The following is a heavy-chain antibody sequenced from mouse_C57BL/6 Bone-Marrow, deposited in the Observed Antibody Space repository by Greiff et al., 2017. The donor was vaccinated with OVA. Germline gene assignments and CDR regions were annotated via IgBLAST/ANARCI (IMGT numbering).Heavy chain of an antibody. Sequence: VKQRPGQGLEWIGRIHPSDSDTNYNQKFKGKATLTVDKSSSTAYMQLSSLTSEDSAVYYCAIWTVGPWFAYWGQGTLVTVSA. CDR3: AIWTVGPWFAY. D-gene: IGHD1-1*01. V-gene: IGHV1-74*01. J-gene: IGHJ3*01. CDR2: IHPSDSDT.